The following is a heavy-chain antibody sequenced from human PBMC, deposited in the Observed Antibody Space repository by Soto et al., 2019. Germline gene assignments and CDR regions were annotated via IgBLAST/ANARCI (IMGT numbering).Heavy chain of an antibody. Sequence: GGSLRLSCAASGFTFSSYAMSWVRQAPGKGLEWVSAISGSGGSTYYADSVKGRFTISRDNSKNTLYLQMNSLRAEDTAVYYCATSPPLTLYSNPLGYWGQGTLVTVSS. CDR3: ATSPPLTLYSNPLGY. CDR2: ISGSGGST. V-gene: IGHV3-23*01. J-gene: IGHJ4*02. D-gene: IGHD4-4*01. CDR1: GFTFSSYA.